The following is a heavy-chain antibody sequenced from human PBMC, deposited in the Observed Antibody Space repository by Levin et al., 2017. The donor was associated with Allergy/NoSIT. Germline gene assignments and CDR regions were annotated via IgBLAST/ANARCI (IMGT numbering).Heavy chain of an antibody. Sequence: GESLKISCAASGFTVSSNYMSWVRQAPGKGLEWVSVIYSGGSTYYADSVKGRFTISRDNSKNTLYLQMNSLRAEDTAVDYCATAVDYWGQGTLVTVSS. J-gene: IGHJ4*02. V-gene: IGHV3-66*01. CDR1: GFTVSSNY. CDR2: IYSGGST. D-gene: IGHD6-19*01. CDR3: ATAVDY.